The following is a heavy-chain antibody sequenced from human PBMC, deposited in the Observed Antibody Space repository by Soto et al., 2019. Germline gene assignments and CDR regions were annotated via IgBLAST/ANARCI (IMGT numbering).Heavy chain of an antibody. Sequence: QVQLVQSGAEVKKPGASVKVSCKTSGYDFFKYNMHWVRQAPGQGLEWMGVINPNGGYTRHAQKFQGRVIMTRDTSSKIVSMELSGLTSEDTAMYYCTRADSDVVILPDVRPLFDFWGQGALVTVSS. CDR1: GYDFFKYN. V-gene: IGHV1-46*01. J-gene: IGHJ4*02. CDR3: TRADSDVVILPDVRPLFDF. CDR2: INPNGGYT. D-gene: IGHD2-21*02.